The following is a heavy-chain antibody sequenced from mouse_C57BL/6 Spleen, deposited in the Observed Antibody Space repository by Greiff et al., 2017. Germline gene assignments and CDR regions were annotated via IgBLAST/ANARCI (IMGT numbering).Heavy chain of an antibody. CDR3: ARGDSSPVDC. J-gene: IGHJ2*01. CDR1: GYTFTSYW. V-gene: IGHV1-55*01. D-gene: IGHD3-3*01. Sequence: QVQLQQPGAELVKPGASVKMSCKASGYTFTSYWITWVKQRPGQGLEWIGDIYPGSGSTNYNEKFKSKATLTVDTSSSTAYMLLSSLTSEDSAVYYCARGDSSPVDCRGKGTTLTVSS. CDR2: IYPGSGST.